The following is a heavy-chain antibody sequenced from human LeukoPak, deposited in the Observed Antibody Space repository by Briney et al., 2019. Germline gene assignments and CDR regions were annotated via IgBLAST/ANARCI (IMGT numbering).Heavy chain of an antibody. CDR2: FYSGGST. D-gene: IGHD5-12*01. V-gene: IGHV4-4*07. J-gene: IGHJ4*02. Sequence: PSETLSLTCTVSGGSISSSYWSWIRQPAGKGLEWIGRFYSGGSTDYNPSLKSRVTMSVDTSKNQFSLKLSSVTAADTAVYYCARVYSGYDLPGSLANYYFDYWGQGTLVTVSS. CDR3: ARVYSGYDLPGSLANYYFDY. CDR1: GGSISSSY.